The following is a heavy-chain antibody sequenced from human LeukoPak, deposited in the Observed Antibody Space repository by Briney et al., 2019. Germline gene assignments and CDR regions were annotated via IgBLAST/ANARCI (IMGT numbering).Heavy chain of an antibody. Sequence: GGPLRFSWEASGFTFISFSMNWVGQAQGKGLEWVSSISSSSSYIYYADSVKGRFTISRDNAKNSLYLQMNSLRAEDTAVYYCASLGAGYGGNSPFDYWGQGTLVTVSS. J-gene: IGHJ4*02. CDR2: ISSSSSYI. V-gene: IGHV3-21*01. D-gene: IGHD4-23*01. CDR1: GFTFISFS. CDR3: ASLGAGYGGNSPFDY.